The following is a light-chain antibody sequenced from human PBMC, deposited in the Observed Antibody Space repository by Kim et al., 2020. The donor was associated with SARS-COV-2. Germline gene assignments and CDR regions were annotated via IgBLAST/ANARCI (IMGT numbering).Light chain of an antibody. J-gene: IGKJ1*01. Sequence: ASVGDRVTITCRASQGISNYLAWYQQKPGKVPKLLIYAASTLQSGVPSRFSGSGSGTDFTLTIGSLQPEDVATYYCQKYNSAPRTFGQGTKVDIK. V-gene: IGKV1-27*01. CDR3: QKYNSAPRT. CDR2: AAS. CDR1: QGISNY.